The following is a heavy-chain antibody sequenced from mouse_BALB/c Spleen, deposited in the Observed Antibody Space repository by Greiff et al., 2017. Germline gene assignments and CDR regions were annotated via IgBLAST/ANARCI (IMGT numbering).Heavy chain of an antibody. V-gene: IGHV1S29*02. CDR1: GYTFTDYN. D-gene: IGHD1-1*01. CDR2: IYPYNGGT. Sequence: VQLKQSGPELVKPGASVKISCKASGYTFTDYNMHWVKQSHGKSLEWIGYIYPYNGGTGYNQKFKSKATLTVDNSSSTAYMELRSLTSEDSAVYYCARALYYGSRRDAMDYWGQGTSVTVSS. J-gene: IGHJ4*01. CDR3: ARALYYGSRRDAMDY.